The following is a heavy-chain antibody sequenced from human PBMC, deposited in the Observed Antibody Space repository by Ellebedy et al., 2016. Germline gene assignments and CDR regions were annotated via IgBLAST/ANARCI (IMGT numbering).Heavy chain of an antibody. CDR3: ARVGEQLVDPRPSDY. V-gene: IGHV4-4*02. CDR1: GGSISSSNW. CDR2: INHSGST. D-gene: IGHD6-6*01. Sequence: SETLSLTCAVSGGSISSSNWWSWVRQPPGKGLEWIGEINHSGSTNYNPSLKSRVTISVDTSKNQFSLKLSSVTAADTAVYYCARVGEQLVDPRPSDYWGQGTLVTVSS. J-gene: IGHJ4*02.